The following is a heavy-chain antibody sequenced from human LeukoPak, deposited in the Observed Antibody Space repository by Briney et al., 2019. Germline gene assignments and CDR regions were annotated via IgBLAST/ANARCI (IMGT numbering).Heavy chain of an antibody. J-gene: IGHJ4*02. CDR3: MTAAGYNFGQY. D-gene: IGHD5-18*01. Sequence: GGSLRLSCAASGFSFSSYDMHWVRQAPGKGLEWVSALYIGGNTYYADSVRGRFTISRDNSKNTLYLQMNSLRAEDTAIYYCMTAAGYNFGQYWGQGTLVTVSS. CDR2: LYIGGNT. V-gene: IGHV3-NL1*01. CDR1: GFSFSSYD.